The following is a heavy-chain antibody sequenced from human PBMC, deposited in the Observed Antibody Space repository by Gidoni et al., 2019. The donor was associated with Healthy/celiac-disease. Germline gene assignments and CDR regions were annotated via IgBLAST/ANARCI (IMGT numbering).Heavy chain of an antibody. D-gene: IGHD2-21*01. J-gene: IGHJ4*02. Sequence: QVQLQQWGAGLFQPSEPLSLTCAVYGGSFRGYSLRWIRQPPGKGLEWIGEINHSGSTNYNPSLKSRVTISVDTSKNQFSLKLSSVTAADTAVYYCARALCGGDCYQETSTPHRSFDYWGQGTLVTVSS. CDR1: GGSFRGYS. CDR2: INHSGST. CDR3: ARALCGGDCYQETSTPHRSFDY. V-gene: IGHV4-34*01.